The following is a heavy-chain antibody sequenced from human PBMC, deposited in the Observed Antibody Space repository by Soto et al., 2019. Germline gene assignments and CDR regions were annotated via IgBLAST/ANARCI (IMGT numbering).Heavy chain of an antibody. CDR2: INPISGDT. CDR3: ARVRSSPYGVDV. J-gene: IGHJ6*04. CDR1: GYIFTDHY. Sequence: QVQLVQSGAEVKKPRASVKVSCKASGYIFTDHYIHWVRQAPGQGLEWMGWINPISGDTDYAQKFKGRVIMTRDTSILTAYMDLSRLKSEDTAVYYCARVRSSPYGVDVWGKGTTVKVSS. V-gene: IGHV1-2*02.